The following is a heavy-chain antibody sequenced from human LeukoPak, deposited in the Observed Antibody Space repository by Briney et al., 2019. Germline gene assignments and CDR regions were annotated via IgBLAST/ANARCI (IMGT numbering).Heavy chain of an antibody. CDR3: VRNAASDFYYYMGV. CDR2: ISNYGHKT. D-gene: IGHD6-25*01. V-gene: IGHV3-23*01. Sequence: SLRLSCVASGFTFYSYAMGWVRQSPGRGLECVSAISNYGHKTSYTDSVRGRFTISRDNSKNTVYLQMSSLRAEDTGIYYCVRNAASDFYYYMGVWGRGTTLSVS. J-gene: IGHJ6*03. CDR1: GFTFYSYA.